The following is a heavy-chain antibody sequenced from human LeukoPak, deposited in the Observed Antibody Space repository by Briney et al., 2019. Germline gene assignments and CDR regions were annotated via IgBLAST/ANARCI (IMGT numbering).Heavy chain of an antibody. CDR3: AIRRDGADY. Sequence: GESLKISRKGSGYSFSSYWIGWVRQMPGKGLEWMGIIYPGDSATRYRPSFQGQVTISADKSINTAYLQWSSLKASDTAMYYCAIRRDGADYWGQGTLVTVSS. CDR2: IYPGDSAT. J-gene: IGHJ4*02. CDR1: GYSFSSYW. V-gene: IGHV5-51*01. D-gene: IGHD5-24*01.